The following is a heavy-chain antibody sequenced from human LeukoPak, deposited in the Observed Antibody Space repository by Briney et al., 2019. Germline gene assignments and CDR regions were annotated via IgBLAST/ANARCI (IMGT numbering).Heavy chain of an antibody. Sequence: GASVEVSCKASGGTFSSCAISWVRQAPGQGLEWMGGIIPIFGTANYAQKFQGRVTITADESTSTAYMELSSLRSEDTAVYYCARAYDSGYDSDTPYFDYWGQETLVTVSS. CDR1: GGTFSSCA. J-gene: IGHJ4*02. CDR3: ARAYDSGYDSDTPYFDY. V-gene: IGHV1-69*13. D-gene: IGHD5-12*01. CDR2: IIPIFGTA.